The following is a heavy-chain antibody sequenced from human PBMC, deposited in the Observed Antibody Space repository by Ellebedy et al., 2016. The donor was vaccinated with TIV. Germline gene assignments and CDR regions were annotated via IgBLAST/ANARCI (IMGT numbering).Heavy chain of an antibody. CDR1: GFTFSSYA. J-gene: IGHJ4*02. V-gene: IGHV3-23*01. CDR2: ISGSGGST. CDR3: AKGRGPTTFGELLY. Sequence: GESLKISXAASGFTFSSYAMSWVRQAPGKGLEWVSAISGSGGSTYYADSVKGRFTISRDNSKNTLYLQMNSLRAEDTAVYYCAKGRGPTTFGELLYWGQGTLVTVSS. D-gene: IGHD3-10*01.